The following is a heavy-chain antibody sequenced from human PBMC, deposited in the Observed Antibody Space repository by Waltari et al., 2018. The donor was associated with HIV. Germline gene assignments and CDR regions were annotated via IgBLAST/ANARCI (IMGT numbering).Heavy chain of an antibody. V-gene: IGHV4-39*01. CDR3: ARHALRVGAAYWNFDL. D-gene: IGHD1-26*01. J-gene: IGHJ2*01. CDR2: IYYTGRA. Sequence: QLQLQESGPGLVKPSETLSLTCNVSGGSVSSRSSFLGWIRQPPGKGLEWIGRIYYTGRAYYNPSLKSRVTISVDTSKNQFSLKVTSVTAADTAVYYCARHALRVGAAYWNFDLWGRGTLVTVSS. CDR1: GGSVSSRSSF.